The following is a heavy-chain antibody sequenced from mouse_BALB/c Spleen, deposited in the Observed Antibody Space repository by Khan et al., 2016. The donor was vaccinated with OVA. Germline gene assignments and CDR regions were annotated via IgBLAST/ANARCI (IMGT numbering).Heavy chain of an antibody. Sequence: EVELVESGGGLVQPGGSRKLSCAASGFTFSDYGMAWVRQAPGKGPEWVAFVSSLAYNFYYADTVTGRFTISRENAKNTLYLEMSSLRSEDTAMYYCARGGKGGFAYWSQGTLVTVSA. J-gene: IGHJ3*01. CDR3: ARGGKGGFAY. CDR1: GFTFSDYG. CDR2: VSSLAYNF. V-gene: IGHV5-15*02.